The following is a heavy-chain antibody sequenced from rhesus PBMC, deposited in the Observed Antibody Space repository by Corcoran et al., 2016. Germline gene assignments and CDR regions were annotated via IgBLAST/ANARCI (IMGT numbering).Heavy chain of an antibody. CDR1: GGSFSGYY. CDR2: IRGRSGST. CDR3: ARVRAGTIGFDY. J-gene: IGHJ4*01. Sequence: QVQLQESGPGLVKPSETLSLTCAVSGGSFSGYYWGWIRQPPGKGLEWIGYIRGRSGSTDYNPSRRSRVTISTDTSKNQFSLKLSSVTAADTAVYYCARVRAGTIGFDYWGQGVLVTVSS. D-gene: IGHD1-1*01. V-gene: IGHV4-165*01.